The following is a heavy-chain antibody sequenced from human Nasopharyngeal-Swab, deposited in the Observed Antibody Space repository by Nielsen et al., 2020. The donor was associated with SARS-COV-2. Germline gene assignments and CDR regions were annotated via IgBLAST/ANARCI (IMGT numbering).Heavy chain of an antibody. CDR1: GYTFTGYY. J-gene: IGHJ2*01. V-gene: IGHV1-2*06. Sequence: ASVKVSCKASGYTFTGYYMHWVRQAPGQGLEWMGRINPNSGGTNYAQKFQGRVTMTRDTSISTAYMELSRLRSDDTAVYYCARERYYYDSSGKMDWYFDLWGRGTLVTVSS. CDR3: ARERYYYDSSGKMDWYFDL. CDR2: INPNSGGT. D-gene: IGHD3-22*01.